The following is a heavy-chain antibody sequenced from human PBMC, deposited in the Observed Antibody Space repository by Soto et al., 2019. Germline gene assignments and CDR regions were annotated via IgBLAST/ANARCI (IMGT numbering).Heavy chain of an antibody. CDR2: ISGSGGST. CDR1: GFTFSSYA. J-gene: IGHJ4*02. V-gene: IGHV3-23*01. Sequence: GGSLRLSCASSGFTFSSYAMSWVRQAPGKGLEWVSAISGSGGSTYYADSVKGRFTISRDNSKNTLYLQMNSLRAEDTAVYYCAKDLVWFGELSKTHYWGQGTLVTVS. D-gene: IGHD3-10*01. CDR3: AKDLVWFGELSKTHY.